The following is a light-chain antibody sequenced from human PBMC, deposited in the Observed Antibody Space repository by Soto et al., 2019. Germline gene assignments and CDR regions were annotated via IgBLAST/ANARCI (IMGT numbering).Light chain of an antibody. CDR3: QQRKT. V-gene: IGKV1-39*01. J-gene: IGKJ1*01. Sequence: DIQMTQSPSTLSASIGDSVTITCRASQSIRTWLAWHQQKPGKAPNLLIYAASSLQSGVPSRFSGSGSGTDFTLTISSLQPEDFATYYCQQRKTFGQGTKVEIK. CDR2: AAS. CDR1: QSIRTW.